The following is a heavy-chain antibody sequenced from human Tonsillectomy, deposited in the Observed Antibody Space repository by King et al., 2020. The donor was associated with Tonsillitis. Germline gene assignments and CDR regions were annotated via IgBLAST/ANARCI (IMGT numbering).Heavy chain of an antibody. J-gene: IGHJ4*02. V-gene: IGHV1-18*01. D-gene: IGHD3-9*01. CDR1: GYTFTSYG. CDR3: ARTYDILTGALQGPFDS. Sequence: VQLVQSGAEVKKPGASVKVSCKASGYTFTSYGISWVRQAPGQGLEWMGWISAYNGNTNYAQKLQGRVTMTTDTSTSTAYMERRSLRSDDTALYYCARTYDILTGALQGPFDSWGQGTLVTVSS. CDR2: ISAYNGNT.